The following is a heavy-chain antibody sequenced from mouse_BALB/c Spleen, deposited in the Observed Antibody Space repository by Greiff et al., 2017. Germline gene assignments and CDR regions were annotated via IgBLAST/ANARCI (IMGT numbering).Heavy chain of an antibody. Sequence: DVKLVESGGGLVQPGGSRKLSCAASGFTFSSFGMHWVRQAPEKGLEWVAYISSGSSTIYYADTVKGRFTISRDNPKNTLFLQMTSLRSEDTAMYYCARAGYYGTDYWGQGTTLTVSS. CDR3: ARAGYYGTDY. CDR2: ISSGSSTI. V-gene: IGHV5-17*02. CDR1: GFTFSSFG. D-gene: IGHD1-1*01. J-gene: IGHJ2*01.